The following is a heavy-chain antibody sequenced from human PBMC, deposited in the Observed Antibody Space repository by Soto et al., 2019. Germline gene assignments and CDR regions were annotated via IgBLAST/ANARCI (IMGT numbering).Heavy chain of an antibody. Sequence: QVQLQESGPGLVNASGTLSLTCGVSGGSINTNNWWSWLRQPPGQGLEWIAEVYHSGSSNYNPSLKSRLSISVDTSKNQSSLRLTSVTAADSAVYYCARAKLCNTLSCPHSFDTWGQGTLVSVSS. V-gene: IGHV4-4*02. J-gene: IGHJ4*02. CDR2: VYHSGSS. D-gene: IGHD2-2*01. CDR3: ARAKLCNTLSCPHSFDT. CDR1: GGSINTNNW.